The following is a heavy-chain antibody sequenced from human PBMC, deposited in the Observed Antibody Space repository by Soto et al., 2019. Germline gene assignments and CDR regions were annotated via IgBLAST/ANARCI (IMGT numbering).Heavy chain of an antibody. D-gene: IGHD3-10*01. CDR2: IYHSGST. V-gene: IGHV4-4*02. Sequence: SETLSLTCAVSGGSISSSNWWSWVRQPPGKGLEWIGEIYHSGSTNYNPSLKSRVTISVDKSKNQFSLKLSSVTAADTAVYYCARGRVRGVIINDYYDGMDVWGQGTTVT. CDR3: ARGRVRGVIINDYYDGMDV. J-gene: IGHJ6*02. CDR1: GGSISSSNW.